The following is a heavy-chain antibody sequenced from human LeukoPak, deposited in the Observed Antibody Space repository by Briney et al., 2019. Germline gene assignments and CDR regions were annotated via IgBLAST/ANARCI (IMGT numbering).Heavy chain of an antibody. V-gene: IGHV3-7*01. D-gene: IGHD6-13*01. J-gene: IGHJ6*03. Sequence: GGSLRLSCAASRFTFSSYWMSWVRQAPGKGLQWVANIKQDGSEKYYVASVQGRFTISRDNAKNSLYLQMNSLRAEDTAVYYCARDLFAAAGRYYYYHMDVWGKGTTVTVSS. CDR1: RFTFSSYW. CDR2: IKQDGSEK. CDR3: ARDLFAAAGRYYYYHMDV.